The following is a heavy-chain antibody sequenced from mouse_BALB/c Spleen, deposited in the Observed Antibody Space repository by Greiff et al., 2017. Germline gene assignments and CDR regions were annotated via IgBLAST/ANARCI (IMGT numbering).Heavy chain of an antibody. Sequence: EVKLVESGGGLVKPGGSLKLSCAASGFAFSSYDMSWVRQTPEKRLEWVAYISSGGGSTYYPDTVKGRFTISRDNAKNTLYLQMSSLKSEDTAMYYCARQGGGYSSWFAYWGQGTLVTVSA. CDR2: ISSGGGST. V-gene: IGHV5-12-1*01. CDR3: ARQGGGYSSWFAY. J-gene: IGHJ3*01. D-gene: IGHD2-3*01. CDR1: GFAFSSYD.